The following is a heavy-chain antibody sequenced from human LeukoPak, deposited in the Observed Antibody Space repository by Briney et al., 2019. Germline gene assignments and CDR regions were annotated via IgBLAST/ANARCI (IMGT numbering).Heavy chain of an antibody. CDR3: AGSMVRGVIVRYYYYYYMDV. Sequence: SETLSLTCAVYGGSFRDYHWSWIRQPPGKGLEWIGEINQSGSTKYNPSLKSRVTISVDKSKNQFSLKLSSVTAADTAVYYCAGSMVRGVIVRYYYYYYMDVWGKGTTVTISS. J-gene: IGHJ6*03. D-gene: IGHD3-10*01. V-gene: IGHV4-34*01. CDR2: INQSGST. CDR1: GGSFRDYH.